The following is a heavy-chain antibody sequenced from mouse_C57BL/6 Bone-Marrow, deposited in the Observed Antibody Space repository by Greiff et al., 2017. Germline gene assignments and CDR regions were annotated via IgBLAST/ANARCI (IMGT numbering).Heavy chain of an antibody. D-gene: IGHD2-4*01. V-gene: IGHV1-69*01. CDR1: GYTFTSYW. Sequence: QVQLQQPGAELVMPGASVKLSCKASGYTFTSYWMHWVKQRPGQGLEWIGEIDPSDSYTNYNQKFKGKSTLTVDKSSSTAYMQLSSLTSEDSAVYYCARNDYDSNCYCDVGGRGTTVTITS. CDR2: IDPSDSYT. CDR3: ARNDYDSNCYCDV. J-gene: IGHJ1*03.